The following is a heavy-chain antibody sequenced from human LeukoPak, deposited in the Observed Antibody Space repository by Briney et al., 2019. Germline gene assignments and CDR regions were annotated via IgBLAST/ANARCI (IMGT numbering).Heavy chain of an antibody. V-gene: IGHV3-74*01. D-gene: IGHD3-16*01. CDR2: MNSDGSSR. J-gene: IGHJ4*02. CDR3: ARESTAVGDYYFDY. Sequence: GGSLRLSCAASGFIFSNYWMNWVRQAPGKGLMWVSRMNSDGSSRTYADSVKGRFTISRDNAKNTLYLQMNSLRAEDLAVYYCARESTAVGDYYFDYWGQGILVAVSS. CDR1: GFIFSNYW.